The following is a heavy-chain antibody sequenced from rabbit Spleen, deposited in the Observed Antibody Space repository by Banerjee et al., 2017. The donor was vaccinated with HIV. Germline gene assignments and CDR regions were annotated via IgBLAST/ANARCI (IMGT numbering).Heavy chain of an antibody. Sequence: QSLEESGGDLVKPGASLTLTCTASGLDFSSSYWICWVRQAPGKGLEWIACIYGGSSASTYYASWARGRFTISKTSSTTVTLQMTSLTAADTATYFCARDLAGVIGWNFSLWGPGTLVTVS. CDR2: IYGGSSAST. CDR1: GLDFSSSYW. V-gene: IGHV1S40*01. CDR3: ARDLAGVIGWNFSL. J-gene: IGHJ4*01. D-gene: IGHD4-1*01.